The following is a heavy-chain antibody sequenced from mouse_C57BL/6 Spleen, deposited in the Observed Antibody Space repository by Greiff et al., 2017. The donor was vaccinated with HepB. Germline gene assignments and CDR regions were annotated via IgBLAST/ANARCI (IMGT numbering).Heavy chain of an antibody. J-gene: IGHJ4*01. CDR1: GYAFTNYL. Sequence: QVQLQQSGAELVRPGPSVKVSCKASGYAFTNYLIEWVKQRPGQGLEWIGVINPGSGGTNYNEKFKGKATLTADKSSSTAYMQLSSLTSEDSAVYFCASNYGSSQAMDYWGQGTSVTVSS. V-gene: IGHV1-54*01. CDR2: INPGSGGT. CDR3: ASNYGSSQAMDY. D-gene: IGHD1-1*01.